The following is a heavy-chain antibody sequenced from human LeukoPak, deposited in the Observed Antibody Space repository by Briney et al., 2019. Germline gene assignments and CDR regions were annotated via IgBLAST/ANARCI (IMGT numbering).Heavy chain of an antibody. D-gene: IGHD3-22*01. CDR2: IKQDGSEK. J-gene: IGHJ5*02. Sequence: GGSLRLSCAASGFIFSSYWMTWVRQAPGKGLEWVANIKQDGSEKYYVDSVRGRFAISRDNAKNSLYLQMNSLRAEDTAVYYCAREISMAMIKGNGFDPWGQGTLVTVSS. CDR1: GFIFSSYW. V-gene: IGHV3-7*01. CDR3: AREISMAMIKGNGFDP.